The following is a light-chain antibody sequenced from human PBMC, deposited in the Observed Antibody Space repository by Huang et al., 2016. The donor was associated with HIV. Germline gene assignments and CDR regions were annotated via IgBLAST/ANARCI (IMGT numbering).Light chain of an antibody. J-gene: IGKJ2*01. V-gene: IGKV1-39*01. CDR1: QTVDMY. CDR2: AAS. Sequence: DIQMTQSPSSLSASIGDRVTMSCRASQTVDMYLNWYQQTPGRAPKLLIYAASNLQSDVPSRFSGTGSGTNFTLTISSLQPEDVVIYFCQQTYNVPRIFGQGTALEIK. CDR3: QQTYNVPRI.